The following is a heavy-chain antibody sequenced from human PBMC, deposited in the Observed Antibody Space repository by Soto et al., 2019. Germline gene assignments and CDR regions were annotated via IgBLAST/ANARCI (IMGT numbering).Heavy chain of an antibody. CDR3: ARGRYGDY. CDR2: ISAHNGNT. J-gene: IGHJ4*02. V-gene: IGHV1-18*01. D-gene: IGHD1-1*01. CDR1: GYIFTTYG. Sequence: QVHLVQSGAEVKKPGASVKVSCKGSGYIFTTYGITWVRQAPGQGLEWMGWISAHNGNTNYAQKLQGRVTVTRDTSPSTAYMELRNLKSDDTAVYSCARGRYGDYCSQGDLVTVSS.